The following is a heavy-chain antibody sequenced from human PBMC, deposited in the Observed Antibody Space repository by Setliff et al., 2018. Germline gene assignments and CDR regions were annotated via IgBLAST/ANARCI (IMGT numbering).Heavy chain of an antibody. CDR3: ASGLGFDY. CDR1: GDSIGNYY. J-gene: IGHJ4*01. Sequence: SETLSLTCNVSGDSIGNYYWSWLRQSPGRGLEWIGYVDHSDYANYNPSLKRRVTISVDTSKNQLSLKLSSVIAAVTAVYYCASGLGFDYWGPGSLVTVSS. D-gene: IGHD7-27*01. CDR2: VDHSDYA. V-gene: IGHV4-59*08.